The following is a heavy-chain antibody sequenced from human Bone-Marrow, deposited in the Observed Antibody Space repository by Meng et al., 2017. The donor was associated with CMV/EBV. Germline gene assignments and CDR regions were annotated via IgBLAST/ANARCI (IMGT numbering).Heavy chain of an antibody. J-gene: IGHJ6*02. V-gene: IGHV1-69*05. D-gene: IGHD2-15*01. CDR2: IIPIFGTA. CDR1: GGTLSSYA. Sequence: SVKVSCKASGGTLSSYAISWVRQAPGQGLEWMGGIIPIFGTANYAQKFQGRVTITTDESTSTAYMELSSLRSEDTAVYYCAKSAATSSLPYYYYYGMDVWGQGTTVTVSS. CDR3: AKSAATSSLPYYYYYGMDV.